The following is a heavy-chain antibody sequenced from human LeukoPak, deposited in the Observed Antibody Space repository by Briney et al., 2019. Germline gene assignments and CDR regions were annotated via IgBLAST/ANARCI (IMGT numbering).Heavy chain of an antibody. J-gene: IGHJ4*02. CDR3: TTDSDYYDTSDYYMGGY. CDR2: IKSKTDGGTT. CDR1: GFTFSNTC. D-gene: IGHD3-22*01. Sequence: PRGSLRLSCAASGFTFSNTCMNWVRQAPGKGLEWVGRIKSKTDGGTTDYTAPVKGRFTISRDDSKNTLYLQMNSLKTEDTAVYYCTTDSDYYDTSDYYMGGYWGQGTLVTVSS. V-gene: IGHV3-15*07.